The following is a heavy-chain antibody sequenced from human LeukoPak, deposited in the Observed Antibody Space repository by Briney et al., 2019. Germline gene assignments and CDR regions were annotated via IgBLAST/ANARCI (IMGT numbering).Heavy chain of an antibody. CDR1: GCTFSSYA. Sequence: GGSLRLSCAASGCTFSSYAMNWVRQAPGKGLEWVSSISRGSDHIFYADSMKGRFTISRDNAKNSLYLQMNSLGAEDTAVYYCARPYDTRGYFPDYWGQGTLVTVFS. J-gene: IGHJ4*02. CDR2: ISRGSDHI. V-gene: IGHV3-21*01. CDR3: ARPYDTRGYFPDY. D-gene: IGHD3-22*01.